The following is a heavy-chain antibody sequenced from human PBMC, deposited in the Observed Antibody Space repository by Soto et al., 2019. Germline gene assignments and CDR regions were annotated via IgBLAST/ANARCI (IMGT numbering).Heavy chain of an antibody. J-gene: IGHJ6*02. V-gene: IGHV3-15*07. CDR1: GFTFSNAW. CDR2: IKSKTDGGTT. CDR3: TTAGIAVADYYYYYGMDV. Sequence: PGGSLRLSCAASGFTFSNAWMNWVRQAPGKGLEWVGRIKSKTDGGTTDYAAPVKGRFTISRDDSKNTLYLQMNSLKTEDTAVYYCTTAGIAVADYYYYYGMDVWGQGTTVTVS. D-gene: IGHD6-19*01.